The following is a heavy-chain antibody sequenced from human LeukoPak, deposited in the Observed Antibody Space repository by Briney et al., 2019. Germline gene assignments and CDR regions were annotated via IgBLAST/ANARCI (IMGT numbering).Heavy chain of an antibody. Sequence: SQTLSLTCTVSGGSISSGSYYWSWIRQSAGKGLEWIGRIYSTGSTSYNPSLESRVTISVDTSKNQFSLKLSSVAATDTAVYYCASILRGSYFDYWGQGTLVTVSS. CDR2: IYSTGST. D-gene: IGHD2-2*02. CDR1: GGSISSGSYY. V-gene: IGHV4-61*02. CDR3: ASILRGSYFDY. J-gene: IGHJ4*02.